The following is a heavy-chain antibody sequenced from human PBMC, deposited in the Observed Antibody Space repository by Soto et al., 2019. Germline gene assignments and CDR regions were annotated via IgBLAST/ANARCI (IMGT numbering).Heavy chain of an antibody. J-gene: IGHJ6*02. V-gene: IGHV4-39*01. D-gene: IGHD3-3*01. Sequence: SETLSLTCTVSGGSISSSSYYWGWIRQPPGKGLEWIGSIYYSGSTYYNPSLKSRVTISVDTSKNQFSLKLSSLTAADTAVYYCARLSGYYDFWSGYYRTELYYYYYGMDVWGQGTTVTVSS. CDR1: GGSISSSSYY. CDR2: IYYSGST. CDR3: ARLSGYYDFWSGYYRTELYYYYYGMDV.